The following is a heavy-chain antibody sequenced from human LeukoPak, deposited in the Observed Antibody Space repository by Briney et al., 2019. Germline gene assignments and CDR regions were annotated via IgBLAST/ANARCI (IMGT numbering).Heavy chain of an antibody. Sequence: SETLSFTCTVSGGSISSSSYYWGWIRQPPGKGLEWIGSIYYSGSTYYNPSLKSRVTISVDTSKNQFSLKLSSVTAADTAVYYCATRYCSSTSCPNWFDPWGQGTLVTVSS. J-gene: IGHJ5*02. V-gene: IGHV4-39*01. CDR1: GGSISSSSYY. CDR2: IYYSGST. CDR3: ATRYCSSTSCPNWFDP. D-gene: IGHD2-2*01.